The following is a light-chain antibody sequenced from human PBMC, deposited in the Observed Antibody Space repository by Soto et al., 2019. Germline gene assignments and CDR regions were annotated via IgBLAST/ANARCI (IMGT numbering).Light chain of an antibody. CDR2: EVN. CDR1: SSDVGSYNL. V-gene: IGLV2-23*02. J-gene: IGLJ3*02. Sequence: QSALTQPASVSGSPGQSITISCTGTSSDVGSYNLVSWYQQHPGKVPKLMIYEVNKRPSGVSNRFSGSKSGNTASLTISGLQAEDEADYYCCSYAGRTTWVFGGGTQLTVL. CDR3: CSYAGRTTWV.